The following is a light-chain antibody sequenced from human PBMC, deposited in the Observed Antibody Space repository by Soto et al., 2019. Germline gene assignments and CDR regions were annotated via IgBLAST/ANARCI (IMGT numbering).Light chain of an antibody. CDR2: LGS. V-gene: IGKV2-28*01. J-gene: IGKJ2*01. Sequence: DIVMTQSPLSLPVTPGEPASISCRSSQSLLHSPGYNSLDWYLQKPGQSPQLLIYLGSNRSSGVPDRFSGSGSGTDFTLKINRVEAEDVGVYYCMQALHTPYTFGQGTKLEIK. CDR3: MQALHTPYT. CDR1: QSLLHSPGYNS.